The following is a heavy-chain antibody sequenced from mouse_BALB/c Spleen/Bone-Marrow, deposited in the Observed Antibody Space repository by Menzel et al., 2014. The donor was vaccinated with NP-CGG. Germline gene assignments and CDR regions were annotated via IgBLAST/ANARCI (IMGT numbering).Heavy chain of an antibody. CDR3: ARQTYHDYDGYFDY. CDR2: ISSGGSYT. D-gene: IGHD2-4*01. J-gene: IGHJ2*01. Sequence: EVHLVESGGDLVKPGGSLKLSCAASGFTFSSYGMSWVRQTPDKRLEWVATISSGGSYTYYPDSVKGRFTISRDNAKNTLYLQMSSLKSEDTAMYYCARQTYHDYDGYFDYWGQGTTLTVSS. V-gene: IGHV5-6*01. CDR1: GFTFSSYG.